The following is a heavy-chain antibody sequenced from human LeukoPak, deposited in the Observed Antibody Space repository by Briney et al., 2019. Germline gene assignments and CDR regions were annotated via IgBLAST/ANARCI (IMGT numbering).Heavy chain of an antibody. J-gene: IGHJ6*02. CDR1: GYTFTSYY. CDR3: ARVDKIWSGYYDYYYYGMDV. D-gene: IGHD3-3*01. V-gene: IGHV1-69*13. CDR2: IIPIFGTA. Sequence: SVKVSCTASGYTFTSYYMHWVRQAPGQGLEWMGGIIPIFGTANYAQKFQGRVTITADESTSTAYMELSSLRSEDTAVYYCARVDKIWSGYYDYYYYGMDVWGQGTTVTVSS.